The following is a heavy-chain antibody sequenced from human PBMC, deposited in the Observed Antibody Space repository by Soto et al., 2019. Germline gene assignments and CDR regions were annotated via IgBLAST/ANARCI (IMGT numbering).Heavy chain of an antibody. D-gene: IGHD3-16*02. J-gene: IGHJ6*02. CDR1: GFTFSFYY. CDR3: ARDQGDYFRGSYRHYGMDV. V-gene: IGHV3-11*01. Sequence: QVQLVESGGDLVKPGGSLRLSCAASGFTFSFYYMTWIRQAPGKGLAWVSYISDTGKTIYYADSVKGRFTVSRDNAKKSLYLQLNSLRAEDTAVYYCARDQGDYFRGSYRHYGMDVWGQGTTVTVSS. CDR2: ISDTGKTI.